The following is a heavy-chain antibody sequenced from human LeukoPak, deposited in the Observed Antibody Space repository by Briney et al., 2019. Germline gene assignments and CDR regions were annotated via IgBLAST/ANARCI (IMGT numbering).Heavy chain of an antibody. CDR3: ARGRYYYGSGSYNYFFDY. D-gene: IGHD3-10*01. J-gene: IGHJ4*02. Sequence: VXXXPGQXXXXXXAIXPIFGTANYAQKFQGRVTITADESTSTAYMELSSLRSEDTAVYYCARGRYYYGSGSYNYFFDYWGQGTLVTVSS. V-gene: IGHV1-69*01. CDR2: IXPIFGTA.